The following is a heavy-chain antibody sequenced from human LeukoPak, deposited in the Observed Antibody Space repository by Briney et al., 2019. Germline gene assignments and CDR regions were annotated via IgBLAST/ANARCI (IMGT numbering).Heavy chain of an antibody. CDR3: ARGDAWEYGD. CDR1: GGSISSSGYY. Sequence: SETLSLTCSVSGGSISSSGYYWGWIRQPPGKGLEWIGSMYYSGSTYYNPSLKSRVTISVDTSKNQFSLKLSSVTAADTAVYYCARGDAWEYGDWGQGTLVTVSS. J-gene: IGHJ4*02. V-gene: IGHV4-39*07. D-gene: IGHD1-26*01. CDR2: MYYSGST.